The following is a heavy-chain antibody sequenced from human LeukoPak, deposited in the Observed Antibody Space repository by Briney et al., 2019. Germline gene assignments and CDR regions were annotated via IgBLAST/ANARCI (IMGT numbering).Heavy chain of an antibody. D-gene: IGHD2-8*01. CDR1: GDSISSYY. Sequence: SETLSLTCTVSGDSISSYYWSWIRQPPGKRLEWIGYIYYSGGTDYNPSLKSRVTISVDTSKNQFSLKLRSVTAADTAVYYCARHVAGVRAERWFDPWGQGTLVTVSS. CDR2: IYYSGGT. J-gene: IGHJ5*02. CDR3: ARHVAGVRAERWFDP. V-gene: IGHV4-59*08.